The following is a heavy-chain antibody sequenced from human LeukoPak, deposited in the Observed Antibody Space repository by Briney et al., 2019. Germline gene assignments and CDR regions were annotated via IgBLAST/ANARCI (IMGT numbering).Heavy chain of an antibody. Sequence: GGSLRLSCAASGFTFSSYAMSWVRQAPGKGLEWVSLIYSRGTTYYADSVKGRFTISRDNSKNTLYLQMNSLRAEDTAVYYCARDGYDSGGYYRDYWGQGTLVTVSS. CDR3: ARDGYDSGGYYRDY. CDR1: GFTFSSYA. V-gene: IGHV3-66*01. J-gene: IGHJ4*02. D-gene: IGHD3-22*01. CDR2: IYSRGTT.